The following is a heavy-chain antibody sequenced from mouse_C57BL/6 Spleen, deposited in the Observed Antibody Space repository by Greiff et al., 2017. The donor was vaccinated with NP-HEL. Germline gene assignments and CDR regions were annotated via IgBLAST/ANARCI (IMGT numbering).Heavy chain of an antibody. J-gene: IGHJ4*01. CDR3: AKGDYDRDYYAMDY. CDR2: ISYDGSN. CDR1: GYSITSGYY. D-gene: IGHD2-4*01. Sequence: EVQLQESGPGLVKPSQSLSLTCSVTGYSITSGYYWNWIRQFPGNKLEWMGYISYDGSNNYNPSLKNRISITRDTSKNQFFLKLNSVTTEDTATYYCAKGDYDRDYYAMDYWGQGTSVTVSS. V-gene: IGHV3-6*01.